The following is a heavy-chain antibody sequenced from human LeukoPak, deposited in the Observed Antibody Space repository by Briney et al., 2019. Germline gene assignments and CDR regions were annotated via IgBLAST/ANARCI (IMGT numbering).Heavy chain of an antibody. Sequence: SETLSLTCAVYGGSFSGYYWSWIRQPPGKGLEWIGEINHSGSTNYNPSLKSRVTISVDTSKNQFSLKLSSVTAADTAVYYCASGVVPAAILWWLDSQALDYWGQGTLVTVSS. D-gene: IGHD2-2*02. CDR1: GGSFSGYY. V-gene: IGHV4-34*01. J-gene: IGHJ4*02. CDR2: INHSGST. CDR3: ASGVVPAAILWWLDSQALDY.